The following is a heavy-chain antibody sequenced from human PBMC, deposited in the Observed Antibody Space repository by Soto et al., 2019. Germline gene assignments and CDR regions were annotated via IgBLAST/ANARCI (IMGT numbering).Heavy chain of an antibody. CDR3: ARVVRLDISGFGL. CDR1: GFTFSSYN. CDR2: ISSSSSYI. Sequence: PGGALRLSCAAYGFTFSSYNMNWVRQAPGKGLEWVSSISSSSSYIYYADSVKGRFTISRDNAKNSLYLQMNSLRAEDTAVYYCARVVRLDISGFGLWGQVTMVTVSS. D-gene: IGHD3-22*01. V-gene: IGHV3-21*01. J-gene: IGHJ3*01.